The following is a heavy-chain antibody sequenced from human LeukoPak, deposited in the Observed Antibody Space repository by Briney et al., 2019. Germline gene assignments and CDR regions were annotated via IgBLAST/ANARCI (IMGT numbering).Heavy chain of an antibody. Sequence: PGGSLRPSCAASGFTFISYWMHWVRQAPGKGLLWVSRIKSDGKTNYADSVKGRFTISRDNAKNTVSLQMNSLRAEDTGVYYCARAPSEIGGYYPEYFRHWGQGTLVTVSS. D-gene: IGHD3-22*01. CDR3: ARAPSEIGGYYPEYFRH. J-gene: IGHJ1*01. CDR1: GFTFISYW. CDR2: IKSDGKT. V-gene: IGHV3-74*01.